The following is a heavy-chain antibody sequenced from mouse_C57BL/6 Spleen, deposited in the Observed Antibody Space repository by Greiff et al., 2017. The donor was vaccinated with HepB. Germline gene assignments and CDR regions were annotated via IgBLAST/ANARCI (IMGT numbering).Heavy chain of an antibody. Sequence: EVHLVESGGDLVKPGGSLKLSCAASGFTFSSYGMSWVRQTPDKRLEWVATISSGGSYTYYPDSVKGRFTISRDNAKNTLYLQMSSLKSEDTAMYYCATLGSPLDYWGQGTTLTVSS. J-gene: IGHJ2*01. V-gene: IGHV5-6*01. D-gene: IGHD4-1*01. CDR1: GFTFSSYG. CDR2: ISSGGSYT. CDR3: ATLGSPLDY.